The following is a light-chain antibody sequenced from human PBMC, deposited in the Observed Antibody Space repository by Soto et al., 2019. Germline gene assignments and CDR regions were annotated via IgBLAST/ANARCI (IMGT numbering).Light chain of an antibody. CDR1: SSNIGSNY. J-gene: IGLJ2*01. Sequence: QSVLTQPPSASGTPGQRVTISCSGSSSNIGSNYVYWYQQLPGTAPTLLIYRNNQRPSGVPDRFSGSKSGTSASLAIGGLRSEDEADYYCAAWDDSLSGVFGGGTKVTVL. CDR3: AAWDDSLSGV. CDR2: RNN. V-gene: IGLV1-47*01.